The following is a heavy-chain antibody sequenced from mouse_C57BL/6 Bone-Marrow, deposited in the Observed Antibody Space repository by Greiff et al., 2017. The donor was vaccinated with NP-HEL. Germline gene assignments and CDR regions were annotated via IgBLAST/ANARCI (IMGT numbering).Heavy chain of an antibody. CDR2: INPSSGYT. J-gene: IGHJ1*03. CDR3: ARWWLWYFDV. V-gene: IGHV1-4*01. Sequence: QVQLQQSGAELARPGASVKMSCKASGYTFTSYTMRWVKQRPGQGLEWIGYINPSSGYTKYNQKFKDKATLTADKSSSTAYMQLSSLTSEDSAVYYCARWWLWYFDVWGTGTTVTVSS. D-gene: IGHD1-1*02. CDR1: GYTFTSYT.